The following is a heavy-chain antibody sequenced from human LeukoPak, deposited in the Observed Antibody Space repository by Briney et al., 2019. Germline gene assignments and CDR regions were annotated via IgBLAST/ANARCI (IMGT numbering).Heavy chain of an antibody. Sequence: ASVKVSCKASGYTFTSYGISWVRQAPGQGLEWMGWISAYNGNTNYAQKLQGRVTMTTDTSTSTAYMELRSLRSDDTAVYYCARDWVEDTMVRGVIRWYYYYGMDVWGQGTTVTVSS. D-gene: IGHD3-10*01. CDR2: ISAYNGNT. CDR1: GYTFTSYG. V-gene: IGHV1-18*01. CDR3: ARDWVEDTMVRGVIRWYYYYGMDV. J-gene: IGHJ6*02.